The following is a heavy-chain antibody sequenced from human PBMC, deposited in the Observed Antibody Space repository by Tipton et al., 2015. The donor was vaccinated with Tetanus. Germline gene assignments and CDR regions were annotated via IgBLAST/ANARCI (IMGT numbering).Heavy chain of an antibody. V-gene: IGHV4-34*01. J-gene: IGHJ4*02. Sequence: TLSLTCAVYGGSFSGYYWSWIRQPPGKGLEWIGEINHSGSTNYNPSLKSRVTISVDTSKNRFSLKLSTVTAADTAVYYCAGGGKGNYYFDYWGQGTLVTVSS. CDR2: INHSGST. D-gene: IGHD1-7*01. CDR1: GGSFSGYY. CDR3: AGGGKGNYYFDY.